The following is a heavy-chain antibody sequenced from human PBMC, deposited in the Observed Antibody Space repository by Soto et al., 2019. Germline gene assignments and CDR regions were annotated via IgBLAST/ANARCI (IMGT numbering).Heavy chain of an antibody. CDR1: GGSISSYY. Sequence: PSETLSLTCTVSGGSISSYYCSWVRQPPGKGLEWIGYIYNTESTDSNPSLKSRVTISLDTSKNQCSLKLNSVTPADTAVYYWAKGRGSGPRGWFDTPGPGTPVTVSS. D-gene: IGHD6-19*01. CDR2: IYNTEST. J-gene: IGHJ5*02. CDR3: AKGRGSGPRGWFDT. V-gene: IGHV4-59*01.